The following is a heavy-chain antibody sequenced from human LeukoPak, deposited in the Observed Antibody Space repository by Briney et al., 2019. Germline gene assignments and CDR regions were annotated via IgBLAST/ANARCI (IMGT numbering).Heavy chain of an antibody. CDR1: GGSISSDY. J-gene: IGHJ4*02. V-gene: IGHV4-4*07. CDR3: ARTAKNGALYFDY. D-gene: IGHD6-25*01. Sequence: PSETLSLTCTVSGGSISSDYWNWIRQPAGKGLEWIGRIYTSGSTHYNPSLQSRITMSVDTSKNQFSLKLSSVTAADTAVYHCARTAKNGALYFDYWGQGTLVTVSS. CDR2: IYTSGST.